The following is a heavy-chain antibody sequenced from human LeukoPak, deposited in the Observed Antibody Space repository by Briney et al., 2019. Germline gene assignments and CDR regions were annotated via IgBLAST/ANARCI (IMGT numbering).Heavy chain of an antibody. CDR2: ISGSGGST. CDR1: GFIFSDYA. V-gene: IGHV3-23*01. Sequence: GGSLRLSCAASGFIFSDYAMNWVRQAPGKGLEWVSAISGSGGSTYYADSVKGRFTISRDNSKNTLYLQMNSLRAEDTAVYYCAKDHYDFWSGYYTGGDYWGQGTLVTVSS. D-gene: IGHD3-3*01. J-gene: IGHJ4*02. CDR3: AKDHYDFWSGYYTGGDY.